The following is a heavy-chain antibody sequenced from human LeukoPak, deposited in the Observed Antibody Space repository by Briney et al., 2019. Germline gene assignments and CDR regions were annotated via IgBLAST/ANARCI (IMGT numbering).Heavy chain of an antibody. J-gene: IGHJ4*02. Sequence: GGSLRLSCAASRFTFSSYGMHWVRQAPGKGMEWVAVISYDGSEQYYADSVKGRFTISRDNSKNTLYLQMNSLRTEDTAVYYCAKDLRDDRRSYYFDSWGLGTLVTVSS. CDR3: AKDLRDDRRSYYFDS. D-gene: IGHD3-22*01. CDR1: RFTFSSYG. CDR2: ISYDGSEQ. V-gene: IGHV3-30*18.